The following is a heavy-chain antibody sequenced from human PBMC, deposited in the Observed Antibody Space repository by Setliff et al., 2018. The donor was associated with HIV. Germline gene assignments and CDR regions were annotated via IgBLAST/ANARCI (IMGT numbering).Heavy chain of an antibody. J-gene: IGHJ4*02. CDR3: ARDPPGYGDSNDY. Sequence: PSETLSLTCTVSGGSVGSGSYYWSWVRQPPGKGLEWIGYIYYTGSTNYNPSLKSRLTISVDTSKNQFSLNLRSVTAADTAVYYCARDPPGYGDSNDYWGQGTLVTVSS. D-gene: IGHD4-17*01. V-gene: IGHV4-61*01. CDR2: IYYTGST. CDR1: GGSVGSGSYY.